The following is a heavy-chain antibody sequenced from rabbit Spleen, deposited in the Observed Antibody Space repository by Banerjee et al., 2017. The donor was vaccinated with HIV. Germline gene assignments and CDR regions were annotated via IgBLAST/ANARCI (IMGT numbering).Heavy chain of an antibody. CDR2: IDVYHDNT. D-gene: IGHD7-1*01. J-gene: IGHJ6*01. V-gene: IGHV1S40*01. CDR3: ARDVGTSFSTYGMDL. Sequence: QSLEESGGDLVKPGASLTLTCKASGFSFSSGYDMCWVRQAPGKGLEWIGCIDVYHDNTWYASWAKGRFTISKTSSTTVILQMTSLTAADTATYFCARDVGTSFSTYGMDLWGPGTLVTVS. CDR1: GFSFSSGYD.